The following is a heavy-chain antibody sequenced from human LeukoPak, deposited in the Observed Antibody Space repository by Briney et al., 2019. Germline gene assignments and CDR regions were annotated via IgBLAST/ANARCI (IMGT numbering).Heavy chain of an antibody. V-gene: IGHV3-30*04. CDR1: GFTFSSYA. J-gene: IGHJ3*02. Sequence: GASLRLSCAASGFTFSSYAMHWVRQAPGKVLESVAVISYDGSNKYYADYVKGRFTISRDNSKNTLYLQMNSLRAEDTAVYYCASPRSGYYHSNAFDIWGQGTMVTVSS. CDR3: ASPRSGYYHSNAFDI. D-gene: IGHD3-22*01. CDR2: ISYDGSNK.